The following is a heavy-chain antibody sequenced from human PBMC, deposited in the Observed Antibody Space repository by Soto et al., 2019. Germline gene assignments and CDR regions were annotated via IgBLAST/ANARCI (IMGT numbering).Heavy chain of an antibody. J-gene: IGHJ5*02. CDR3: ASTNCSSTSCYTRGEYNWFDP. D-gene: IGHD2-2*02. CDR1: GGSISSSNW. V-gene: IGHV4-4*02. CDR2: IYHSGST. Sequence: SETLSLTCAVSGGSISSSNWWSWVRRPPGKGLEWIGEIYHSGSTNYNPSLKSRVTISVDKSKNQFSLKLSSVTAADTAVYYCASTNCSSTSCYTRGEYNWFDPWGQGTLVTVSS.